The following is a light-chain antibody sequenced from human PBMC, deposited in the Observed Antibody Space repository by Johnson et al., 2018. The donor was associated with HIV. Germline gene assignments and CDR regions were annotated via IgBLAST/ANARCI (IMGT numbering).Light chain of an antibody. Sequence: QAVLTQPPSVSAATGQMVSISCSGSSSNIGKNYVSWYQQFPGTAPKLLIHENKKRPSGIPDRFSGSKSGTSATLDITGLQTGDEADYYCGTWDSSLSAVYVFGTGTKVTVL. CDR1: SSNIGKNY. J-gene: IGLJ1*01. V-gene: IGLV1-51*02. CDR3: GTWDSSLSAVYV. CDR2: ENK.